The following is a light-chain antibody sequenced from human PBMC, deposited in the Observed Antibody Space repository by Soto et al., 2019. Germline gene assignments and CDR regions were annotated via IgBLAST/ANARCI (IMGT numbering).Light chain of an antibody. J-gene: IGLJ2*01. V-gene: IGLV2-8*01. CDR2: EVS. CDR1: SSDVGGYNY. CDR3: SSYAVNTLVV. Sequence: QSALTQPPSASGSPGQSVTISCTGTSSDVGGYNYVSWYQQHPGKAPKLMIYEVSKRPSGVPDRFSGSKSGNTASLTVSGLQAEDEADYYCSSYAVNTLVVFGGGTKLTVL.